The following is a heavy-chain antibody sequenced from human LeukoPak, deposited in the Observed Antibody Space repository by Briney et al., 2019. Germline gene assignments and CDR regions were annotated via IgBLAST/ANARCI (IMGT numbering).Heavy chain of an antibody. CDR1: GGSISSSSYY. Sequence: SETLSLTCTVSGGSISSSSYYWSWIRQPPGKGLEWIGHIYYSGTTNYNPSLKSRVTISGDTSKNQFSLKLSSVIAADTAVYYCATWGATVIDAFDIWGQGTMVTVSS. CDR3: ATWGATVIDAFDI. D-gene: IGHD1-1*01. V-gene: IGHV4-61*01. J-gene: IGHJ3*02. CDR2: IYYSGTT.